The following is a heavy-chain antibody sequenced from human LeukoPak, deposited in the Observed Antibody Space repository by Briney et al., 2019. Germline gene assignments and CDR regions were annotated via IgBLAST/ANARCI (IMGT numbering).Heavy chain of an antibody. D-gene: IGHD3-22*01. J-gene: IGHJ4*02. CDR1: GFTLSRYA. CDR3: ARNFGGGDRSGPFY. Sequence: GGSLRLSCAASGFTLSRYALRGVRQAPGKGLEWVSAISGSGGSTYYADSVKGRFTISRDNAKNSLYLQMNSLRAEDTAFYCCARNFGGGDRSGPFYWGQGTLVTVSS. CDR2: ISGSGGST. V-gene: IGHV3-23*01.